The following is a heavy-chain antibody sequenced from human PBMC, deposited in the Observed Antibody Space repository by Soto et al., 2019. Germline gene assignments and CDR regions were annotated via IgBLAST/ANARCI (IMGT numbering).Heavy chain of an antibody. Sequence: EVQLVESGGGLVQPGGSLRLSCAASGFTFSSYWMHWVRQAPGKGLVWVSRLNSDGSSTSYADSVKGRFTISRDNAKSTLYLQMNSLRADDTAVDYCARGGYQPLSPFDYWGQGTLVTVCS. CDR1: GFTFSSYW. CDR3: ARGGYQPLSPFDY. J-gene: IGHJ4*02. V-gene: IGHV3-74*01. CDR2: LNSDGSST. D-gene: IGHD2-2*01.